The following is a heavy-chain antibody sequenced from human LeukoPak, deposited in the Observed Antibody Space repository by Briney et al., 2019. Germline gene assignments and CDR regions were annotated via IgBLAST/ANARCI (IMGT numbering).Heavy chain of an antibody. Sequence: GGSLRLSCAASGFTFSTYWMHWVRQAPGEGLVWVSRISGDGSTTNYADSVKGRFTISRDNAKNTLYLQMNSLRAEDMAVYYCTRRVDTTRWYDPWGQGTLVTVSS. CDR2: ISGDGSTT. CDR3: TRRVDTTRWYDP. D-gene: IGHD2-15*01. V-gene: IGHV3-74*01. CDR1: GFTFSTYW. J-gene: IGHJ5*02.